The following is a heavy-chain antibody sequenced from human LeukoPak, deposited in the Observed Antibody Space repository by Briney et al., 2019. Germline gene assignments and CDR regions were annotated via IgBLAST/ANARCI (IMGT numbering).Heavy chain of an antibody. D-gene: IGHD5-18*01. CDR3: ARDRVDTAMATDYCYYGMDV. J-gene: IGHJ6*02. CDR1: GFTFNSYW. Sequence: GGSLRLSCAASGFTFNSYWLLWVRQAPGKGLVWVSVIYSGGSTYYADSVKGRFTISRDNSKNTLYLQMNSLRAEDTAVYYCARDRVDTAMATDYCYYGMDVWGQGTTVTVSS. CDR2: IYSGGST. V-gene: IGHV3-53*01.